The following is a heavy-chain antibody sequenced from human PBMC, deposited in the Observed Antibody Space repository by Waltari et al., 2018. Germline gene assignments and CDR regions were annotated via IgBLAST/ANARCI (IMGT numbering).Heavy chain of an antibody. D-gene: IGHD6-6*01. Sequence: QVQLVQSGAEVKKPGASVKVSCKASGYTFTSYYMHWVRQAHGQGLEWMGIINPSGGSTSYAQKFQGRVTMTRDTDTSTVYMELSRLRSEDTAVYYCARDRIAARNYYYGMDVWGQGTTVTGSS. CDR3: ARDRIAARNYYYGMDV. CDR1: GYTFTSYY. V-gene: IGHV1-46*01. CDR2: INPSGGST. J-gene: IGHJ6*02.